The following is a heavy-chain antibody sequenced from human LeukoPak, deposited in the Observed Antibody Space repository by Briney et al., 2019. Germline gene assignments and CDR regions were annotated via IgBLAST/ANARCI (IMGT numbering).Heavy chain of an antibody. Sequence: GESLKISCRGSGYTFTNYWIGWVRPMPGKGLEWMGLIYPRESDTRYSPSFQGQVTISAAKSIRTAFLQWSSLKASDTAMYHCARGAPSGSGNYLEFWGEGTLGTVSS. D-gene: IGHD3-10*01. J-gene: IGHJ4*02. V-gene: IGHV5-51*01. CDR2: IYPRESDT. CDR1: GYTFTNYW. CDR3: ARGAPSGSGNYLEF.